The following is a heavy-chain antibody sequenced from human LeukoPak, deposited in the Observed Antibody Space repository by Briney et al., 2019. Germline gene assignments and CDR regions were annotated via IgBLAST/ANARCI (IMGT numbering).Heavy chain of an antibody. CDR2: INTNTGNP. V-gene: IGHV7-4-1*02. Sequence: ASVKVSCKASGYTFTSHVMNWVRQAPGQGLEWMGWINTNTGNPTYAQGFTGRFVFSLDTSDNTAYLQISSLQAEDTAVYSCASFFCTSALCYYLDYWGQGTLVTVSS. CDR3: ASFFCTSALCYYLDY. D-gene: IGHD2-8*01. J-gene: IGHJ4*02. CDR1: GYTFTSHV.